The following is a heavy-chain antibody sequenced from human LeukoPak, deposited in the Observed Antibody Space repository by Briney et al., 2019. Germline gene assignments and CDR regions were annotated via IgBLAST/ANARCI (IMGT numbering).Heavy chain of an antibody. J-gene: IGHJ4*02. CDR2: WRYDGSP. Sequence: PSETLSLTCAVSGGSISGRYWSWIRQPPGKGLEWIANWRYDGSPNYTPSLESRATISLDTSKNQFSLRLTSVTAADTAVYYCVVTQKWLAFDYWGQGTLVTASS. D-gene: IGHD6-19*01. CDR3: VVTQKWLAFDY. V-gene: IGHV4-59*08. CDR1: GGSISGRY.